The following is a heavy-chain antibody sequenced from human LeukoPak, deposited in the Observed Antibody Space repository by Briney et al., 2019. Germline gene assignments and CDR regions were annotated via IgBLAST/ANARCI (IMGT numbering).Heavy chain of an antibody. D-gene: IGHD3-22*01. J-gene: IGHJ4*02. Sequence: PGRSLRLSCAASGFTFSSYAMHWVRQAPGKGLEWVAVISYDGSNKYYADSVKGRFTISRDNTKNTLYLQMNSLRAEDTAVYYCARVPRDSSGYLSLDYWGQGTLVTVSS. V-gene: IGHV3-30-3*01. CDR2: ISYDGSNK. CDR1: GFTFSSYA. CDR3: ARVPRDSSGYLSLDY.